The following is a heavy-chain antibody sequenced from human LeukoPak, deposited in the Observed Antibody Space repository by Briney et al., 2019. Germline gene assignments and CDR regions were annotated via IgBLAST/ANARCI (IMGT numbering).Heavy chain of an antibody. CDR2: ISYDGSNK. J-gene: IGHJ6*04. CDR3: AKVQDYGNYYYGMDV. Sequence: GGSLRLSCAASGFTFSSYAMHWVRQAPGKGLEWVAVISYDGSNKYYADSVKGRFTISRDNSKNTLYLQMNSLRAEDTAVYYCAKVQDYGNYYYGMDVWGKGATVTVSS. D-gene: IGHD4-17*01. V-gene: IGHV3-30-3*01. CDR1: GFTFSSYA.